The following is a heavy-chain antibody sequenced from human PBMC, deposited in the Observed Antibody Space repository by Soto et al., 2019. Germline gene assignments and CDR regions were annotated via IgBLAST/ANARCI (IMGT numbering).Heavy chain of an antibody. J-gene: IGHJ4*01. CDR2: ISGSGGSP. D-gene: IGHD2-15*01. CDR1: GFTFNSYT. V-gene: IGHV3-23*01. CDR3: VKARCSATSYYVPDY. Sequence: GGSLRLSCAASGFTFNSYTMAWVRQAPGKGLEWVSSISGSGGSPSYADSVQGRFTISRDNSRNTLSLQMNSLRAEDTATYYCVKARCSATSYYVPDYWGHGSLVTVSS.